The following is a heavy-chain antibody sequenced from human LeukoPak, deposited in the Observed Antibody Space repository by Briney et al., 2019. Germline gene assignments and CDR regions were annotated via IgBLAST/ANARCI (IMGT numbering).Heavy chain of an antibody. CDR2: VSSDGSGT. D-gene: IGHD3-16*01. CDR1: GFTFSRYS. V-gene: IGHV3-74*01. CDR3: VCLGLGGLSLD. Sequence: GGSLRLSCAASGFTFSRYSMHWVRQAPGKGLVWVSHVSSDGSGTDYADSVKGRFTISRDNAKNTLYLQMNSLRVEDTAVYYCVCLGLGGLSLDWGQGTLVTVSS. J-gene: IGHJ4*02.